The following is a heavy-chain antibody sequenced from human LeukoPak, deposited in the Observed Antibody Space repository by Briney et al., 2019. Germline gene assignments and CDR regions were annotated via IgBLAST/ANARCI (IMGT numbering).Heavy chain of an antibody. V-gene: IGHV4-39*07. CDR3: ARVVSYYDSSGYHYYFDY. Sequence: PSETLSLTCTVSGGSISSSSYYWGWIRQPPGKGLEWIGSIYYSGSTYYNPSLKSRVTISVDTSKNQFSLKLSSVTAADTAVYYCARVVSYYDSSGYHYYFDYWGQGTLVTVSS. CDR2: IYYSGST. D-gene: IGHD3-22*01. J-gene: IGHJ4*02. CDR1: GGSISSSSYY.